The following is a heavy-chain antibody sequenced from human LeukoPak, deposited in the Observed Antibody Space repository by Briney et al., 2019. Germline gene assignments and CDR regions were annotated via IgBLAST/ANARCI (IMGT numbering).Heavy chain of an antibody. V-gene: IGHV1-8*03. Sequence: ASVKVSCKASGYTFTSYDINWVRQATGQGLEWMGWMNPNSGNTGYAQKFQGRVTITRNTSISTAYMELSSLRSEDTAVYYCARGARSTYIVVVPAAIGYWFDPWGQGTLVTVSS. CDR1: GYTFTSYD. D-gene: IGHD2-2*01. J-gene: IGHJ5*02. CDR2: MNPNSGNT. CDR3: ARGARSTYIVVVPAAIGYWFDP.